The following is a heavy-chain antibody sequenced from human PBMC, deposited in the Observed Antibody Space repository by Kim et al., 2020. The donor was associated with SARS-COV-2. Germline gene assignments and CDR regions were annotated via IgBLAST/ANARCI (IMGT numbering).Heavy chain of an antibody. J-gene: IGHJ6*02. CDR3: ARGVVYYDSSGFLYGMDV. CDR1: GGSISSYY. CDR2: IYYSGST. D-gene: IGHD3-22*01. V-gene: IGHV4-59*13. Sequence: SETLSLTCTVSGGSISSYYWSWIRQPPGKGLERIGYIYYSGSTNYNPSLKSRVTISVDTSKNQFSLKLSSVTAADTAVYYCARGVVYYDSSGFLYGMDVWGQGTTVTVSS.